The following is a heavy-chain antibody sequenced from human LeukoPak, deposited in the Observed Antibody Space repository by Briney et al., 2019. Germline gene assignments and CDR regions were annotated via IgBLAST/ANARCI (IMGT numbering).Heavy chain of an antibody. V-gene: IGHV1-8*01. J-gene: IGHJ6*03. CDR2: MSPNSGNT. Sequence: ASVKVSCKASGYTFTSYDINWVRQATGQGLEWMGWMSPNSGNTGYAQKFQGRVTMTRNTSISTAYMELSSLRSEDTAVYYCARGFPGGWNYYHYYYYYMDVWGKGTTVTVSS. D-gene: IGHD1-7*01. CDR1: GYTFTSYD. CDR3: ARGFPGGWNYYHYYYYYMDV.